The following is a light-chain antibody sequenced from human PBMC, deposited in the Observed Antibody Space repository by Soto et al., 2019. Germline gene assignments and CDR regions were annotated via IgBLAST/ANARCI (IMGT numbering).Light chain of an antibody. CDR2: GAS. CDR1: QSVSSN. V-gene: IGKV3D-15*01. Sequence: ETGMTQSSATLSVSPGERATLPCRASQSVSSNLAWYQQKPGQAPRLLSYGASTRATGIPARFSGSGSGTEFTLTISSMQSEDFAVYYCQQYNNWPRTFGQGTKVDIK. CDR3: QQYNNWPRT. J-gene: IGKJ1*01.